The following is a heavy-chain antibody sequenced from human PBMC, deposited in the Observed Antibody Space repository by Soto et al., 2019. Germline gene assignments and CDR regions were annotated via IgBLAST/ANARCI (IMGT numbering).Heavy chain of an antibody. CDR3: ARDLAWKRGKVGRYYYGMDV. J-gene: IGHJ6*02. CDR1: GFSFSSYG. Sequence: GGSLRLSCAASGFSFSSYGMHWVRQAPGKGLEWVAVIVYDGSNEYYADSVKGRFTISRDNAKNSLYLQMDSLRVEDTAVYYCARDLAWKRGKVGRYYYGMDVWGQGTLVTVSS. CDR2: IVYDGSNE. V-gene: IGHV3-30*03. D-gene: IGHD1-1*01.